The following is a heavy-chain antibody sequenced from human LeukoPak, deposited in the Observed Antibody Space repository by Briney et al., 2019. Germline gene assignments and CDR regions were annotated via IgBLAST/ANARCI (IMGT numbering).Heavy chain of an antibody. V-gene: IGHV4-4*07. J-gene: IGHJ5*02. D-gene: IGHD6-13*01. CDR1: GGSISSYY. Sequence: PSETLSLTCTVSGGSISSYYWSWIRQPAGKGLEWIGRIYTSGSTNYNPSLKSRVTMSVDTSKNQFSLKLSSVTAADTAVYYCARSYHSSSWYGNWFDPWGQGTLVTVSS. CDR2: IYTSGST. CDR3: ARSYHSSSWYGNWFDP.